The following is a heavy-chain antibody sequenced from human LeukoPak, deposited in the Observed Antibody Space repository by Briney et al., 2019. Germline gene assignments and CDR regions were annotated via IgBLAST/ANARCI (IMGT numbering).Heavy chain of an antibody. D-gene: IGHD1-26*01. Sequence: ASVKVSCKASGYTFTGYYMHWVRQAPGQGLEWMGWINPNSGGTNYAQKFQGRVTMTRDTSISTAYMELSRLRSDDTAVYYCARVRVGATTSGFDYWGQGTLVTVSS. J-gene: IGHJ4*02. CDR1: GYTFTGYY. CDR2: INPNSGGT. CDR3: ARVRVGATTSGFDY. V-gene: IGHV1-2*02.